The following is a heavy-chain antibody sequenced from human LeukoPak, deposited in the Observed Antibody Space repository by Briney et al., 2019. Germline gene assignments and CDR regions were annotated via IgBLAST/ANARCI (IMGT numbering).Heavy chain of an antibody. V-gene: IGHV3-33*01. D-gene: IGHD3-10*01. J-gene: IGHJ5*02. CDR3: ARDSYQDYYGRFDP. Sequence: GGSLRLSCAASGFSFSNHGMHWVRQAPGKRLEWVAVIWDDGNNKRYANSVNGRFTVSRDNSENTLYLQMNGLTAEDTAMYYCARDSYQDYYGRFDPWGQGTLVAVSS. CDR1: GFSFSNHG. CDR2: IWDDGNNK.